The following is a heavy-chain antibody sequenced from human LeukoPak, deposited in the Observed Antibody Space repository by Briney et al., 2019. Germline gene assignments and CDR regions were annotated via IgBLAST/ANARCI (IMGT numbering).Heavy chain of an antibody. Sequence: PGGSLRLSCAASGFTFSSYEMNWVRQAPGKGLEWVSYISSSGSTIYYADSVKGRFTISRDNAKNSLYLQMNSLRAEDSAVYYCATTERAVVVTVNWGQGALVTVSS. CDR2: ISSSGSTI. V-gene: IGHV3-48*03. D-gene: IGHD2-21*02. J-gene: IGHJ4*02. CDR3: ATTERAVVVTVN. CDR1: GFTFSSYE.